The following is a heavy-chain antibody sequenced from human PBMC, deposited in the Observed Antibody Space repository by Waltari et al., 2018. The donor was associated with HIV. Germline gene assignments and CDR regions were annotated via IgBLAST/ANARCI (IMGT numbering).Heavy chain of an antibody. D-gene: IGHD6-6*01. CDR3: AKRPSSSNLGWYFDY. Sequence: EVQLLESGGGLVQPGGSLRLSCSASGFTFINYAMTWVRQAPGKGLEWVSVMSGRGATTYYGASVKGRCTISRDNAKNTLYLQISSLRAEDTAVYYCAKRPSSSNLGWYFDYWGQGTLVTVSS. J-gene: IGHJ4*02. CDR2: MSGRGATT. CDR1: GFTFINYA. V-gene: IGHV3-23*01.